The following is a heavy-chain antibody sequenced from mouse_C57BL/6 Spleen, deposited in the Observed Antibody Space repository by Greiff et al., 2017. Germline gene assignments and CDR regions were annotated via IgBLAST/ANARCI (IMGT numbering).Heavy chain of an antibody. D-gene: IGHD2-2*01. Sequence: VQVVESDAELVKPGASVKISCKVSGYTFTDHTIHWMKQRPEQGLEWIGYIYPRDGSTKYNEKFKGKATLTADKSSSTAYMQLNSLTSEDSAVYYCARCGYVLYAMDYWGQGTSLTVSS. CDR2: IYPRDGST. CDR1: GYTFTDHT. J-gene: IGHJ4*01. V-gene: IGHV1-78*01. CDR3: ARCGYVLYAMDY.